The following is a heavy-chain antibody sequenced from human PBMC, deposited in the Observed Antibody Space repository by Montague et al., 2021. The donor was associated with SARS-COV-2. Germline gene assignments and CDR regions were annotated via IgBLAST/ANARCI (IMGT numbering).Heavy chain of an antibody. CDR3: ARDCYDYGSGSYQRWFDP. Sequence: SETLSLTCTVSDYSISSGYYWGWIRQPPGKGLEWIGSIYHSGSTYYNPSLKSRVTISVDTSKNQFSPKLSSVTAADTAVYYCARDCYDYGSGSYQRWFDPWGQGTLVTVSS. J-gene: IGHJ5*02. CDR1: DYSISSGYY. D-gene: IGHD3-10*01. CDR2: IYHSGST. V-gene: IGHV4-38-2*02.